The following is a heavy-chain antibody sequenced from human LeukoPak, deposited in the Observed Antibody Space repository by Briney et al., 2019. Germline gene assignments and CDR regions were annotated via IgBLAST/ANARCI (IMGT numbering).Heavy chain of an antibody. CDR1: GFTFDGYC. V-gene: IGHV3-43*02. CDR2: IKGDGSGT. CDR3: EKDIRGRLLWFGELFSYYFDY. D-gene: IGHD3-10*01. J-gene: IGHJ4*02. Sequence: GGSLRLSCAASGFTFDGYCMRWVRQAPGKGLEWVSLIKGDGSGTYYVDSVKGRFTISRDNSKNSLYLQMHRLRPEVTALHYCEKDIRGRLLWFGELFSYYFDYWGQGTLVTVYS.